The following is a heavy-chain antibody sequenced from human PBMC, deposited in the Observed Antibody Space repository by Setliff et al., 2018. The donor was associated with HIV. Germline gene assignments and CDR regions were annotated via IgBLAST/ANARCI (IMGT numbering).Heavy chain of an antibody. D-gene: IGHD6-13*01. CDR1: GFTFSPYW. Sequence: GGSLRLSCAASGFTFSPYWMHWVRQAPGKGLVWVSRINSDGTSTTYADPVKGRFTISRDNAKNTLYLQMNSLRAEDTAVYYCASLIAAAGTGSDWFDPWGQGTLVTVSS. CDR2: INSDGTST. V-gene: IGHV3-74*03. J-gene: IGHJ5*02. CDR3: ASLIAAAGTGSDWFDP.